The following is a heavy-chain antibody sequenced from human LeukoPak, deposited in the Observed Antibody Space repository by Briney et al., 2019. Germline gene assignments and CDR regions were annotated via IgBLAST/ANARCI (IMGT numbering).Heavy chain of an antibody. J-gene: IGHJ6*02. V-gene: IGHV1-24*01. D-gene: IGHD4-17*01. CDR2: FDPEDGET. CDR1: GYTFTAYY. Sequence: ASVKVFCKASGYTFTAYYIHWVRQAPGKGLEWMGGFDPEDGETIYAQKFQGRVTMTEDTSTDTAYMELSSLRSEDTAVYYCATAGGDYINYYSGMDVWGQGTTVTVSS. CDR3: ATAGGDYINYYSGMDV.